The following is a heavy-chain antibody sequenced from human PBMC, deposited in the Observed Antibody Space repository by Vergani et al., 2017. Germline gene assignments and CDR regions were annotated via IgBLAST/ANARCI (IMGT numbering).Heavy chain of an antibody. Sequence: VQLVESGGGLVKPGGSLRLSCAASGFTFSSYSMNWVRQAPGKGLEWVAVIWYDGSNKYYADSVKGRFTISRDNSKNTLYLQMNSLRAEDTAVYYCARERGNWNYDYWGQGTLVTVSS. D-gene: IGHD1-7*01. CDR1: GFTFSSYS. CDR3: ARERGNWNYDY. CDR2: IWYDGSNK. V-gene: IGHV3-33*08. J-gene: IGHJ4*02.